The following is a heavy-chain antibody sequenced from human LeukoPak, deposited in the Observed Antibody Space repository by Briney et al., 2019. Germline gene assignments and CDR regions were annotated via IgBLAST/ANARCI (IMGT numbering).Heavy chain of an antibody. V-gene: IGHV4-4*02. CDR2: IYYSGST. CDR1: GAPISSNNW. Sequence: SETLSLTCAVSGAPISSNNWWWSWVRQPPGKGLEWIGYIYYSGSTNYNPSLKSRVTISVDTSKNQFSLKLSSVTAADTAVYYCARLEGIRGWFDPWGQGTLVTVSS. J-gene: IGHJ5*02. CDR3: ARLEGIRGWFDP. D-gene: IGHD1-1*01.